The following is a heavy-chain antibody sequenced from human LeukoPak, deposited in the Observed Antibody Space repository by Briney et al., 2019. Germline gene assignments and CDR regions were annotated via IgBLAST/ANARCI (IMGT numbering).Heavy chain of an antibody. J-gene: IGHJ4*02. CDR3: ARDRDYSHDY. V-gene: IGHV3-21*01. D-gene: IGHD4-11*01. CDR2: ISSSSYI. Sequence: GGSLGLSCAASGFTFSSYSMNWVRQAPGKGLEWVSSISSSSYIYYADSVKGRFTISRDNAKNSLYLQMNSLRAEDTAVYYCARDRDYSHDYWGQGTLVTVSS. CDR1: GFTFSSYS.